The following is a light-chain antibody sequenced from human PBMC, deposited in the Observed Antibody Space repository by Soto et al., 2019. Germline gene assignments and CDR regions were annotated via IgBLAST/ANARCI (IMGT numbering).Light chain of an antibody. J-gene: IGLJ3*02. CDR3: SSYTRSSARV. CDR2: EVS. CDR1: SSDVGGYNY. V-gene: IGLV2-14*01. Sequence: QSALTQPASVSGSPGQSITISCTGTSSDVGGYNYVSWYQQHPGKAPKLMIYEVSNRPSGVSNRFSGSKSANTASLTISGLQAEDEADYYCSSYTRSSARVFGGGTKVTVL.